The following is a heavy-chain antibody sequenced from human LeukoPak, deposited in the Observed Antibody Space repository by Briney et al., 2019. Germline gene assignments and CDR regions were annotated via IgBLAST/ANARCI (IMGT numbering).Heavy chain of an antibody. D-gene: IGHD5-18*01. CDR1: GFSFSSYA. CDR3: AKGGYSYGSMYYYYYMDV. CDR2: ISGSGGST. J-gene: IGHJ6*03. V-gene: IGHV3-23*01. Sequence: PGGSLRLSCAASGFSFSSYAMSWVRQAPGKGLEWVSAISGSGGSTYYADSVKGRFTISRDNSKNTLYLQMNSLRAEDTAVYYCAKGGYSYGSMYYYYYMDVWGKGTTVTVSS.